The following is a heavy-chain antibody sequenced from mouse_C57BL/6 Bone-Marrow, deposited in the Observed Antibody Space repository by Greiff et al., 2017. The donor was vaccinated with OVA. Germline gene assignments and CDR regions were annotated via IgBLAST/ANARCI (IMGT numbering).Heavy chain of an antibody. CDR3: IWYFDV. CDR2: IDPDNGDT. CDR1: GFNITDDY. J-gene: IGHJ1*03. V-gene: IGHV14-4*01. Sequence: VQLQQPGAELVRPGASVKLSCTASGFNITDDYMHWVKQRPEQGLEWIGWIDPDNGDTEYTSKFQGKATITADTSSNTAYLQLSSLTSEDTAVYYCIWYFDVWGTGTTVTVSS.